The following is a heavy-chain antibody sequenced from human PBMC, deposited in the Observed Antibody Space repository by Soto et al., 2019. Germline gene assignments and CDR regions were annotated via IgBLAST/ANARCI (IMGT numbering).Heavy chain of an antibody. J-gene: IGHJ4*02. Sequence: QAHLVQSGAEVKKPGASVKVSCKASGYTFTGYTFHWVRQAPGQGLEWMAWINSSSSDSSFAPKIQGRVTVTMDAPSRTAYMELTRLRSDDTAVYYCATEMATIKGFFDKWGQGTPVAVSS. CDR1: GYTFTGYT. V-gene: IGHV1-2*02. CDR2: INSSSSDS. CDR3: ATEMATIKGFFDK. D-gene: IGHD2-8*01.